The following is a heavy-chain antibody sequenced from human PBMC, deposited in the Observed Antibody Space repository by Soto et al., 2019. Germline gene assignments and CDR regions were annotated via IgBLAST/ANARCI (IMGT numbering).Heavy chain of an antibody. V-gene: IGHV3-23*01. CDR3: AKDSISYDGIYDAYDV. CDR1: GFTFSNYA. J-gene: IGHJ3*01. Sequence: GGSLRLSCESSGFTFSNYAMAWVRQTPGEGPEWVSTIGGGDDIFYAESVKGRFIISRGDSRSTMYLQMDNLRVEDTAIYFCAKDSISYDGIYDAYDVWGQGTVVTISS. CDR2: IGGGDDI. D-gene: IGHD5-12*01.